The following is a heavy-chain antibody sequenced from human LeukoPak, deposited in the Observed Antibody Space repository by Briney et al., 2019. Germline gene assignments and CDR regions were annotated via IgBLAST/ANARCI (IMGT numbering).Heavy chain of an antibody. CDR3: ARDCGGYGDYYFDY. D-gene: IGHD4-17*01. CDR2: INHSGST. Sequence: SETLSLTCAVYGGSFSGYYWSWIRQPPGKGLEWLGEINHSGSTNYNPSLKSRVTISVDTSKNLFSLKLSSVTAADTAVYYCARDCGGYGDYYFDYWGQGTLVTVSS. J-gene: IGHJ4*02. V-gene: IGHV4-34*01. CDR1: GGSFSGYY.